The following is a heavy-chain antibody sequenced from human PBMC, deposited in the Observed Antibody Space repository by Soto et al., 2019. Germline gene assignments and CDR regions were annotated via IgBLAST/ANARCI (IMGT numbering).Heavy chain of an antibody. D-gene: IGHD3-16*01. V-gene: IGHV3-48*01. Sequence: GGSLRLSCAASGFTFSSYSMNWVRQAPGKGLEWVSYISSSSSTIYYADSVKGRFTISRDNAKNSLYLQMNSLRAEDTAVYYCARARYDYAPDYWGQGTLVTVSS. J-gene: IGHJ4*02. CDR2: ISSSSSTI. CDR3: ARARYDYAPDY. CDR1: GFTFSSYS.